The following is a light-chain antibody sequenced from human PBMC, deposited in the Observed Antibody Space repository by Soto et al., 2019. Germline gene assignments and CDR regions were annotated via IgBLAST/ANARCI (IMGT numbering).Light chain of an antibody. J-gene: IGKJ3*01. CDR3: QQYNNWPGFS. CDR2: GAS. CDR1: QSLSSN. V-gene: IGKV3-15*01. Sequence: EIVLTQSPATLSVSPGERATLSCRATQSLSSNLAWYQQRPGQPPRLLIYGASTRATGIPARLSGRGSGTEFTLTISSLQSEDFAVYYCQQYNNWPGFSFGPGTKVDFK.